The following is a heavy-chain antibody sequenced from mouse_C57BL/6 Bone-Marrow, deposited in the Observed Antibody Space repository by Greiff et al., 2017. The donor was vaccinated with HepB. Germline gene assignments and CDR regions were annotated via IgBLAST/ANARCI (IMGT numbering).Heavy chain of an antibody. V-gene: IGHV2-5*01. J-gene: IGHJ4*01. CDR1: GFSLTSYG. CDR3: AKKSLDYYAMDY. CDR2: IWRGGST. Sequence: VQGVESGPGLVQPSQSLSITCTVSGFSLTSYGVHWVRQSPGKGLEWLGVIWRGGSTDYNAAFMSRLSITKDNSKSQVFFKMNSLQADDTAIYYCAKKSLDYYAMDYWGQGTSVTVSS.